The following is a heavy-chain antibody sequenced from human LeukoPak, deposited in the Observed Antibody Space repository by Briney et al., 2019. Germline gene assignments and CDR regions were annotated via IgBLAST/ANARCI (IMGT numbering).Heavy chain of an antibody. V-gene: IGHV4-59*01. Sequence: SETLSLTCTVSGGSISSYYWSWIRQPPGKGLEWIGYIYYSGSTNYNPSLKSRVTISVDTSKNQFSLKLSSVTAADTAVYYCARGRDSSSWYGGTNYFDYWGQGTLVTVSS. CDR3: ARGRDSSSWYGGTNYFDY. CDR1: GGSISSYY. CDR2: IYYSGST. D-gene: IGHD6-13*01. J-gene: IGHJ4*02.